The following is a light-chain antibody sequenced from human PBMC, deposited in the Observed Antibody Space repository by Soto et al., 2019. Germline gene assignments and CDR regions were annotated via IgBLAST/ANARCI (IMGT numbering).Light chain of an antibody. V-gene: IGKV1-9*01. CDR3: QQLNTYPIT. Sequence: IQLTQSPSSLSASVGDRVTITCRASQGISSYLAWYQQKPGKAPKLLIYGASTLDGGVSFRFSGSGSGTDFTLIISSVQPEDFATYYCQQLNTYPITFGQGTRLEMK. J-gene: IGKJ5*01. CDR2: GAS. CDR1: QGISSY.